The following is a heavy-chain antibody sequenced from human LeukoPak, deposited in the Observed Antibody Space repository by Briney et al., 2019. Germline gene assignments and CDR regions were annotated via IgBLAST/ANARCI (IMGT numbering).Heavy chain of an antibody. Sequence: GGSLRLSCAASGFTFSTFWMSRVRQAPGKGLEWVANIKEDGSEKCYVDSVKGRFTISRDNAKSSLYLQMNSLRAEDTAMYYCARGEGALHQWGQGTLVTVSS. J-gene: IGHJ4*02. CDR2: IKEDGSEK. D-gene: IGHD3-10*01. V-gene: IGHV3-7*01. CDR3: ARGEGALHQ. CDR1: GFTFSTFW.